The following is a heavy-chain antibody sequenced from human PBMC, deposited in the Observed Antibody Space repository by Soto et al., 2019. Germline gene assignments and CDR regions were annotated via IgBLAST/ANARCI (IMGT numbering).Heavy chain of an antibody. Sequence: QVQLQQWGAGLLKPSETLSLTCAVYGGSFSGYYWSWIRQPPGKGLEWIGEINHSGSTNYNPSLKSRVTISVDTSKNQFSLKLSSVTAADTAVYYCARGQITMVRGVIGYYYYGMDVWGQGTTVTVSS. CDR3: ARGQITMVRGVIGYYYYGMDV. V-gene: IGHV4-34*01. CDR1: GGSFSGYY. J-gene: IGHJ6*02. CDR2: INHSGST. D-gene: IGHD3-10*01.